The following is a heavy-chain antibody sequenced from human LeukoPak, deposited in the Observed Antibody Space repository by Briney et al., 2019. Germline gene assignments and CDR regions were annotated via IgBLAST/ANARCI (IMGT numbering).Heavy chain of an antibody. D-gene: IGHD2-8*02. Sequence: ASVKVSCKASVYTFTHYHIHWVRQAPGQGLESMGWNDPDSGVTKCPQKFQGRVSMTTDTFITTAYMELSSLRSDDTAVYYCARGGYCTGTSCFLPDYWGQGTLVTVSS. CDR1: VYTFTHYH. J-gene: IGHJ4*02. V-gene: IGHV1-2*02. CDR2: NDPDSGVT. CDR3: ARGGYCTGTSCFLPDY.